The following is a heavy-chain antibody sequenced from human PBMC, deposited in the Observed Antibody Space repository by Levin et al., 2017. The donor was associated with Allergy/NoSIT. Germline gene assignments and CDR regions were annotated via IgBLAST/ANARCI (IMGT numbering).Heavy chain of an antibody. V-gene: IGHV3-23*01. CDR2: ISGSGGST. D-gene: IGHD3-22*01. CDR1: GFTFSSYA. CDR3: AKDPNYYDSSGYFSMYYFDY. Sequence: GESLKISCAASGFTFSSYAMSWVRQAPGKGLEWVSAISGSGGSTYYADSVKGRFTISRDNSKNTLYLQMNSLRAEDTAVYYCAKDPNYYDSSGYFSMYYFDYWGQGTLVTVSS. J-gene: IGHJ4*02.